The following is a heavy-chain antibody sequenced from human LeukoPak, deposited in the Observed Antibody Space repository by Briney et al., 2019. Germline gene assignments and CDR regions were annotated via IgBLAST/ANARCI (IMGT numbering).Heavy chain of an antibody. CDR2: ISSSSSYI. D-gene: IGHD1-26*01. CDR3: ARGVVGATNWFDP. V-gene: IGHV3-21*01. J-gene: IGHJ5*02. CDR1: GFTFSSYS. Sequence: PGGSLRLSCAASGFTFSSYSMNWVRQAPGKGLEWVSSISSSSSYIYYADSVKGRFTISRDNAKNSLYLQMNSLRAEDTAVYYCARGVVGATNWFDPWGQGTLVTVSS.